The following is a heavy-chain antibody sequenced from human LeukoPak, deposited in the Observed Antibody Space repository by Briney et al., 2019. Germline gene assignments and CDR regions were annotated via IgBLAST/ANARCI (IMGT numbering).Heavy chain of an antibody. V-gene: IGHV3-48*04. J-gene: IGHJ4*02. CDR1: GFTFSSYS. D-gene: IGHD6-13*01. Sequence: GGSLRLSCAASGFTFSSYSMNWVRQAPGKGLAWVSYISSSSSTIYYADSVKGRFTISRDNAKNSLYLQMNSLRAEDTAVYYCARDLGIAAPGGFDYWGQGTLVTVSS. CDR3: ARDLGIAAPGGFDY. CDR2: ISSSSSTI.